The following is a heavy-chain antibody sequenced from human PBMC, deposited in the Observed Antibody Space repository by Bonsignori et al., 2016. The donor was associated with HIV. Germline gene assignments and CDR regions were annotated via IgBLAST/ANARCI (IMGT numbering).Heavy chain of an antibody. CDR3: ARDPLLEYCGADCYSGWDSLDP. J-gene: IGHJ5*02. V-gene: IGHV4-38-2*02. CDR1: GYPISGGYY. CDR2: IHHSGTT. D-gene: IGHD2-21*02. Sequence: QVQLHESGPGLVKPSETLSLTCTVSGYPISGGYYWGWIRQPPGKGLEWIGNIHHSGTTYDNPSLKSRVTISVDTSKNQFSLDLSSVTVADTAVYYCARDPLLEYCGADCYSGWDSLDPWGQGILVTV.